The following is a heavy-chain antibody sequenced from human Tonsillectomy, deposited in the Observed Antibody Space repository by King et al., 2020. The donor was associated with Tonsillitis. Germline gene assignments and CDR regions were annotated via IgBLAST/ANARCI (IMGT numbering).Heavy chain of an antibody. Sequence: VQLVESGGGLVKPGGSLSLSCAASGFTFSSYSMNWVRQAPGKGLEWVSSVSSSSSYIFYADSVKGRFTISRDNAKNSLYLQMNSLRAEDTAVYYCARGGSPGGWYLDYWGQGTLVTVSS. V-gene: IGHV3-21*01. CDR2: VSSSSSYI. D-gene: IGHD6-19*01. CDR1: GFTFSSYS. CDR3: ARGGSPGGWYLDY. J-gene: IGHJ4*02.